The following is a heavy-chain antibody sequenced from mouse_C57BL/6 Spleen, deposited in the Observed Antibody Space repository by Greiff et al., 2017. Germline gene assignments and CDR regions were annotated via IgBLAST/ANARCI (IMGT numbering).Heavy chain of an antibody. CDR3: ARLYYYGSSYTNWDFDY. D-gene: IGHD1-1*01. V-gene: IGHV5-4*03. CDR2: ISDGGSYT. J-gene: IGHJ2*01. Sequence: EVKLVESGGGLVKPGGSLKLSCAASGFTFSSYAMSWVRQTPEKRLEWVATISDGGSYTYYPDNVKGRFTISRDNAKNNLYLQMSHLKSEDTAMYYCARLYYYGSSYTNWDFDYWGQGTTLTVSS. CDR1: GFTFSSYA.